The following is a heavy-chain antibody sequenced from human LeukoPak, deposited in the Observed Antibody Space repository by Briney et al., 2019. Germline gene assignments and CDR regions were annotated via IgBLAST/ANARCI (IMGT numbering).Heavy chain of an antibody. CDR2: ISSSSSYI. CDR3: ARGVGGFENWFDP. CDR1: GFTFSSYS. Sequence: PGGSLRLSCAAAGFTFSSYSMNWVRQAPGKGLEWVSSISSSSSYIYYADSVKGRFTISRDNAKNSLYLQMNSLRAEDTAVYYCARGVGGFENWFDPWGQGTLVTVSS. D-gene: IGHD3-10*01. J-gene: IGHJ5*02. V-gene: IGHV3-21*01.